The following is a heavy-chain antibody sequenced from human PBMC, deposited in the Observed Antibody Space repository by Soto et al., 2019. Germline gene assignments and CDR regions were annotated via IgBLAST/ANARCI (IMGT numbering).Heavy chain of an antibody. CDR2: IYPGDSDT. J-gene: IGHJ6*02. CDR1: GYSFTSYW. D-gene: IGHD3-10*01. CDR3: ASSGRGRRREGHYYYGMDV. V-gene: IGHV5-51*01. Sequence: GESLKISCKGSGYSFTSYWIGWVRQVPGKGLEWMGIIYPGDSDTRYSPSFQGQVTISADKSISTAYLQWSSLKASDTAMYYCASSGRGRRREGHYYYGMDVWGQGTTVTVSS.